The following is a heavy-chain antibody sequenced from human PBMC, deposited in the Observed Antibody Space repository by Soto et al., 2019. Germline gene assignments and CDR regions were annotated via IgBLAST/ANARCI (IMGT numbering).Heavy chain of an antibody. V-gene: IGHV1-46*01. J-gene: IGHJ5*02. D-gene: IGHD3-3*01. CDR2: INPSGGST. CDR1: GYTFTSYY. CDR3: ARDFRDFWSGYSRFDP. Sequence: ASVKVSCKASGYTFTSYYMHWVRQAPGQGLEWMGIINPSGGSTSYAQKFQGRVTMTRDTSTSTVYMELSSLRSEDTAVYYCARDFRDFWSGYSRFDPWGQGTLVTVSS.